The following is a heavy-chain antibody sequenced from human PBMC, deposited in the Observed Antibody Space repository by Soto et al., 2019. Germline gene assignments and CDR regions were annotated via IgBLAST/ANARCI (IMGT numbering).Heavy chain of an antibody. CDR1: GGSLTGYT. Sequence: QVQLVQSGAEVKRSGSSVKVSCKAAGGSLTGYTITWVRQAPGQGLEWMGVIIPIFDTTNYAQKLQGRVTITADDSTSTAYMELSSLRSEDTAVYYCARASIGRITGNTLAYYYYYVMDVWGQGTTVTVSS. CDR2: IIPIFDTT. CDR3: ARASIGRITGNTLAYYYYYVMDV. J-gene: IGHJ6*02. V-gene: IGHV1-69*01. D-gene: IGHD1-7*01.